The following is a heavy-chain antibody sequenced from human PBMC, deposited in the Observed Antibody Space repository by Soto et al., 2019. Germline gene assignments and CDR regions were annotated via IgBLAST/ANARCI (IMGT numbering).Heavy chain of an antibody. CDR1: GFSFGSYW. Sequence: PGGSLRLSCAVSGFSFGSYWMSWVRQAPGKGLEWLASIKDDGSERYYLDSVKGRFTISRDNAKDSLSLQMNSLRGEDTAFYYCARDVGPVTCFGEALSGYFDFWGQGTLVTVSS. J-gene: IGHJ4*02. D-gene: IGHD3-3*01. CDR3: ARDVGPVTCFGEALSGYFDF. V-gene: IGHV3-7*03. CDR2: IKDDGSER.